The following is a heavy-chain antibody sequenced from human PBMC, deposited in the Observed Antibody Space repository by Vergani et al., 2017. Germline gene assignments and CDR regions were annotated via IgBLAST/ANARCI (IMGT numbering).Heavy chain of an antibody. D-gene: IGHD2-8*01. CDR3: AHSCTDPQYYYYYMDV. CDR2: IYWNDDK. V-gene: IGHV2-5*01. CDR1: GFSLSTSGVG. J-gene: IGHJ6*03. Sequence: QITLTESGPTLVKPTQTLTLTCTFSGFSLSTSGVGVGWIRQPPGKALEWLALIYWNDDKRYSPSLKSRLTITKDTSKNQVVLTMTNMDPVDTATYYCAHSCTDPQYYYYYMDVWGKGTTVTVSS.